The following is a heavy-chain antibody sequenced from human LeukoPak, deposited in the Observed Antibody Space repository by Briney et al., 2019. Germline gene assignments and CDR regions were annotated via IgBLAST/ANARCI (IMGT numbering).Heavy chain of an antibody. CDR2: IYYSGST. J-gene: IGHJ4*02. CDR1: GGSISSSSYY. D-gene: IGHD6-19*01. V-gene: IGHV4-39*07. CDR3: AREDGGWYAYYFDY. Sequence: SETLSLTCTVSGGSISSSSYYWGWIRQPPGKGLEWIGSIYYSGSTYYNPSLKSRVTISVDTSKNQFSLKLSSVTAADTAVYYCAREDGGWYAYYFDYWGQGTLVTVSS.